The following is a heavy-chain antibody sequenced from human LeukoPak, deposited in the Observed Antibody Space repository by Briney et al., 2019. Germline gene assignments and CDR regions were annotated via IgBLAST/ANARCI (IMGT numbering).Heavy chain of an antibody. J-gene: IGHJ3*02. V-gene: IGHV3-30-3*01. CDR1: GFTFSSYA. D-gene: IGHD6-19*01. CDR3: AKVGGIAVARAFDI. Sequence: GRSLRLSCAASGFTFSSYAMHWVRQAPGKGLEWVAVISYDGSNKYYADSVKGRFTISRDNSKNTLYLQMNSLRAEDTAVYYCAKVGGIAVARAFDIWGQGTMVTASS. CDR2: ISYDGSNK.